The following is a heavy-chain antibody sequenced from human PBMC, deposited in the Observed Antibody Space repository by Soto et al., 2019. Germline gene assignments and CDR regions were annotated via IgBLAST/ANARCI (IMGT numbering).Heavy chain of an antibody. CDR1: GGPFSSYA. CDR2: IIPIFGTA. Sequence: SSVKVSCKASGGPFSSYAISWVRQAPGQGLEWMGGIIPIFGTANYAQKFQGRVTMSADESTSTAYMELSSLRSEDTAGYYCASQRHYSYGSGFDSWGQGTLETVSA. CDR3: ASQRHYSYGSGFDS. J-gene: IGHJ4*02. D-gene: IGHD5-18*01. V-gene: IGHV1-69*13.